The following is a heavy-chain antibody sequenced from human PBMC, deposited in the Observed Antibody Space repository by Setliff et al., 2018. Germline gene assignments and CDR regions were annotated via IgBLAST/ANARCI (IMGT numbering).Heavy chain of an antibody. J-gene: IGHJ6*02. D-gene: IGHD6-19*01. Sequence: ASVKVSCKASGYTFTSYGISWVRQAPGQGLEWMGWISAYNGNTNYAQRLQGRVTMTTDTSTSTAYMELRSLRSDDTAVYYCARRGIAVAGYYYYGMDVWGQGTTVTVSS. CDR1: GYTFTSYG. CDR2: ISAYNGNT. CDR3: ARRGIAVAGYYYYGMDV. V-gene: IGHV1-18*01.